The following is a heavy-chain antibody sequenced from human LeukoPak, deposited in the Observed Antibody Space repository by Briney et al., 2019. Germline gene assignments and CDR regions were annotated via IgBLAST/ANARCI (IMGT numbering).Heavy chain of an antibody. V-gene: IGHV4-34*01. J-gene: IGHJ6*03. Sequence: SYTLSLSCAVDERCVRGDYWSWSRQPPWKGLEWIGEINQSGSTNYNPSLKSRVTISVDTSKNQFSLKLSSVTAADTAVYYCARGELVIVPAVNYYYYYMDVWGKGTTVTVSS. CDR3: ARGELVIVPAVNYYYYYMDV. CDR2: INQSGST. CDR1: ERCVRGDY. D-gene: IGHD2-2*01.